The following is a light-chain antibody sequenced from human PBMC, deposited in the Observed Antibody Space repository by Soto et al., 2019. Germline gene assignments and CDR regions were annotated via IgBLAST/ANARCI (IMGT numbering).Light chain of an antibody. V-gene: IGLV2-23*02. J-gene: IGLJ2*01. CDR3: CSYAGSTTFVV. Sequence: QSALTQPASVSGSPGQSITISCTGTSSDVGSYNLISRYQQHPGKAPKLIIYEVDKWPSGVSNRFSGSKSGNTASLTISGLQAEDEADYYCCSYAGSTTFVVFGGGTKVTVL. CDR2: EVD. CDR1: SSDVGSYNL.